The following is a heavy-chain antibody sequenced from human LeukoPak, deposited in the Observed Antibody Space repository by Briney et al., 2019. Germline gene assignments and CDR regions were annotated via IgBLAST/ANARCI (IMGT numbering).Heavy chain of an antibody. CDR2: IYYSGST. Sequence: PSETLSLTCTASGGSISSSSYYWGWIRQPPGKGLEWIGSIYYSGSTYYNPSLKSRVTISVDTSKNQFSLKLSSVTAADTAVYYCARHPPAVAGTNYFDYWGQGTLVTVSS. J-gene: IGHJ4*02. CDR1: GGSISSSSYY. D-gene: IGHD6-19*01. CDR3: ARHPPAVAGTNYFDY. V-gene: IGHV4-39*01.